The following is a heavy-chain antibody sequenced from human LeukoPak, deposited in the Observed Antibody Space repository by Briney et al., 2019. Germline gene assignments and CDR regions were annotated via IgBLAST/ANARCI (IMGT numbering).Heavy chain of an antibody. J-gene: IGHJ4*02. V-gene: IGHV3-30*03. D-gene: IGHD6-25*01. CDR3: ARNIASGGDY. CDR1: GFTFSRYG. CDR2: ISYDGSNK. Sequence: GRSLRLSCAASGFTFSRYGMHWVRQAPGKGLEWVAVISYDGSNKYYADSVKGRFTISRDNAKSTLYLQMHSLRAEDTAVYYCARNIASGGDYWGQGTLVTVSS.